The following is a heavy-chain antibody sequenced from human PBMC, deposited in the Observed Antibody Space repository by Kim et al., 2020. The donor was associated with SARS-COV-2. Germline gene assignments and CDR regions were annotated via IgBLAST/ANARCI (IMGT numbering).Heavy chain of an antibody. Sequence: GGPFYADSVKGRFTFSRDNSKTTLYLQMNSLRAEDTAVYYGGKGRLREENYWGQGTLVTVSS. CDR3: GKGRLREENY. V-gene: IGHV3-23*01. CDR2: GGP. D-gene: IGHD4-17*01. J-gene: IGHJ4*02.